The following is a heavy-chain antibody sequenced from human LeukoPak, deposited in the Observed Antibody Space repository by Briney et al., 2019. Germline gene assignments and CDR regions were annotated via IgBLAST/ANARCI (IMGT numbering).Heavy chain of an antibody. CDR2: IKEDGSEK. Sequence: GFLRLSCAASGFTFSSYWMSWVRQAPGKGLEWVANIKEDGSEKYYVDSVKGRFTISRDNAKNSLYLQMNSLRAEDTAVYYCAISLAVAVPTDAFDIWGQGTMVTVSS. J-gene: IGHJ3*02. D-gene: IGHD6-19*01. CDR1: GFTFSSYW. V-gene: IGHV3-7*03. CDR3: AISLAVAVPTDAFDI.